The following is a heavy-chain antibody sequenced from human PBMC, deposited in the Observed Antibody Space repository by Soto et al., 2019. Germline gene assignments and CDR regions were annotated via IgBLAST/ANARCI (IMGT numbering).Heavy chain of an antibody. CDR3: TQDGGSRDWLTVN. CDR2: ITGGGDNT. CDR1: GFTFTSYA. V-gene: IGHV3-23*01. J-gene: IGHJ4*02. Sequence: EVQLLESGGDLVQTGGSLRLSCAASGFTFTSYAMSWIRKAPGKGLEWVSAITGGGDNTYYADSVKGRFTISRDNSKNTLYLQMNSLRAEDTAFYYCTQDGGSRDWLTVNWGQGTLVTVSS. D-gene: IGHD3-9*01.